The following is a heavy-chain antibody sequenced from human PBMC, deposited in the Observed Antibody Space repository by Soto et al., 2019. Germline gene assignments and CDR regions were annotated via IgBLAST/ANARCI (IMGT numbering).Heavy chain of an antibody. CDR1: GGSFSGYY. V-gene: IGHV4-34*01. Sequence: SETLSLTCAVYGGSFSGYYWSWIRQPPGKGLEWIGEINHSGSTNYNTSLKSRVAISVDTSKNQFSLKLSSVTAADTAVYYCARGRRVYYYDSSGYHYYFDYWGQGTLVTVS. J-gene: IGHJ4*02. CDR2: INHSGST. D-gene: IGHD3-22*01. CDR3: ARGRRVYYYDSSGYHYYFDY.